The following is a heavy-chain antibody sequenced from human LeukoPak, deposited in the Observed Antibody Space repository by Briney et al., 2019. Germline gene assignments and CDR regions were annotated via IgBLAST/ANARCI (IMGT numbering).Heavy chain of an antibody. CDR2: ISGSGGST. Sequence: GGSLRLSCAASGFTFSSYGMSWVRQAPGKGLEWVSAISGSGGSTYYADSVKGRFTISRDNSKNTLYLQMNSLRAEDTAVYYCAKFRIRYFDWLDYWGQGTLVTVSS. CDR3: AKFRIRYFDWLDY. J-gene: IGHJ4*02. V-gene: IGHV3-23*01. CDR1: GFTFSSYG. D-gene: IGHD3-9*01.